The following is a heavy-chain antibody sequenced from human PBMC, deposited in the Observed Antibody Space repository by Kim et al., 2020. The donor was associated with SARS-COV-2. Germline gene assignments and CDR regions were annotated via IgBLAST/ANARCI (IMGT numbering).Heavy chain of an antibody. D-gene: IGHD3-10*01. Sequence: AKKFKGRVTINKDTSKTTAYMEVTSLTSDDKAVYYCARGGGRGRNQRFDTWGQGTLVTVSS. J-gene: IGHJ5*02. V-gene: IGHV1-46*01. CDR3: ARGGGRGRNQRFDT.